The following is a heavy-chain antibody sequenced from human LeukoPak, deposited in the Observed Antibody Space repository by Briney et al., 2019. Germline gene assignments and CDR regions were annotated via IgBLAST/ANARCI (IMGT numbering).Heavy chain of an antibody. J-gene: IGHJ4*02. CDR3: ARDKGDYDTSGSLFVF. CDR2: IYYSGST. CDR1: GGSISSGGYY. D-gene: IGHD3-22*01. V-gene: IGHV4-31*03. Sequence: SETLSLTCTVSGGSISSGGYYWSWIRQHPGKGLEWIGYIYYSGSTYYNPSLKSRVTISVDTSKNQFSLKLSSVTAADTAVYYCARDKGDYDTSGSLFVFGGQGTLVTVSS.